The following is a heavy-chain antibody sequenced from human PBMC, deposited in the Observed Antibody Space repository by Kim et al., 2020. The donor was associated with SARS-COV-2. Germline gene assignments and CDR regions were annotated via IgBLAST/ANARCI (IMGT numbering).Heavy chain of an antibody. CDR2: IYYSGST. Sequence: SETLSLTCTVSGGSISSGGYYWSWIRQHPGKGLEWIGYIYYSGSTYYNPSLKSRVTISVDTSKNQFSLKLSSVTAADTAVYYCARDHDCSGGSCYRGAFDIWGQGTMVTVSS. V-gene: IGHV4-31*03. J-gene: IGHJ3*02. CDR3: ARDHDCSGGSCYRGAFDI. CDR1: GGSISSGGYY. D-gene: IGHD2-15*01.